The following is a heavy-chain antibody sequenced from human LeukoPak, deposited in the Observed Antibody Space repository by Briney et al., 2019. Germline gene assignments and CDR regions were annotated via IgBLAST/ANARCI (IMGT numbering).Heavy chain of an antibody. CDR2: FDPEDGET. CDR1: GYTLTELS. Sequence: GASVKVSCKVSGYTLTELSMHWVRQAPGKGLERMGGFDPEDGETIYAQKFQGRVTMTEDTSTDTAYMELSSLRSEDTAVYYCATGEVIAVAGTFDYWGQGTLVTVSS. D-gene: IGHD6-19*01. J-gene: IGHJ4*02. CDR3: ATGEVIAVAGTFDY. V-gene: IGHV1-24*01.